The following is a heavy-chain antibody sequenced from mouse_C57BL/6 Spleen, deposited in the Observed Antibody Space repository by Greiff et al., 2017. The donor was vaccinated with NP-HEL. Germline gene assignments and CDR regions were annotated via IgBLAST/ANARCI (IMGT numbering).Heavy chain of an antibody. CDR2: IDPSDSYT. D-gene: IGHD4-1*01. CDR3: ARYLGGFDY. J-gene: IGHJ2*01. V-gene: IGHV1-50*01. CDR1: GYTFTSYW. Sequence: VQLQQPGAELVKPGASVKLSCKASGYTFTSYWMQWVKQRPGQGLEWIGEIDPSDSYTNYNQKFKGKATLTVDTSSSTAYMQLSSLTSEDSAVYYCARYLGGFDYWGQGTTLTVSS.